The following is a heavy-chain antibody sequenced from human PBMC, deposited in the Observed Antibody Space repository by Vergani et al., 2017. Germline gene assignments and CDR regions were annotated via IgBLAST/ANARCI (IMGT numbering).Heavy chain of an antibody. D-gene: IGHD1-26*01. V-gene: IGHV3-11*01. Sequence: QVQLVESGGGLVKPGGSLRLSCAASGFTFSDYYMTWIRQAPGKGLEWVSYISRSGSSTYYADSVRGRFTISRDNAKNSLYLQMNSLRAEGTAVYYCAKGWELLPLDYWGQGALVTVSS. CDR1: GFTFSDYY. CDR3: AKGWELLPLDY. CDR2: ISRSGSST. J-gene: IGHJ4*02.